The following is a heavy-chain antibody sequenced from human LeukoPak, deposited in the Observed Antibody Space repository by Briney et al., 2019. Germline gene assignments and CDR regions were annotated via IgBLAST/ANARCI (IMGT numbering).Heavy chain of an antibody. D-gene: IGHD1-26*01. J-gene: IGHJ4*02. CDR1: GASIDSYY. CDR2: IYTSGST. Sequence: PSETLSLTCTVSGASIDSYYWSWIRQPAGKGLEWIGRIYTSGSTNYNPSLKSRVTMSVDTSKNQFSLKLSSVTAADTALYYCARDRIVGDGTFDYWGQGTLVTVSS. V-gene: IGHV4-4*07. CDR3: ARDRIVGDGTFDY.